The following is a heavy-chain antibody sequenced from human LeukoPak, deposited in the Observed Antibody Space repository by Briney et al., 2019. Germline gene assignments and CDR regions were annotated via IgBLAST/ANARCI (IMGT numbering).Heavy chain of an antibody. Sequence: ASVRVSCKASAYTFTGYYLHWVRQAPGQGLQWMGWIDPNNGDTEYAQKFQGRVTMTRDRSIITAYMELGRLTSDDTAVYYCARRSRNGLDAFDNWGHRANVTVSS. V-gene: IGHV1-2*02. CDR2: IDPNNGDT. D-gene: IGHD1-14*01. CDR3: ARRSRNGLDAFDN. CDR1: AYTFTGYY. J-gene: IGHJ3*02.